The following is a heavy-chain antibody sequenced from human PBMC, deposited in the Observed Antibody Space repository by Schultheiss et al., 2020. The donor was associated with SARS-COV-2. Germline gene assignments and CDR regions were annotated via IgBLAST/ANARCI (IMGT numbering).Heavy chain of an antibody. CDR1: GGSISSSNW. Sequence: SETLSLTCAVSGGSISSSNWWSWVRQPPGKGLEWIGEIYHSGSTNYNPSLKSRVTISVDKSKNQFSLKLSSVTAADTAVYYCARDGTLDGGKAEREWDYWGQGTLVTVSS. CDR2: IYHSGST. J-gene: IGHJ4*02. D-gene: IGHD4-23*01. CDR3: ARDGTLDGGKAEREWDY. V-gene: IGHV4-4*02.